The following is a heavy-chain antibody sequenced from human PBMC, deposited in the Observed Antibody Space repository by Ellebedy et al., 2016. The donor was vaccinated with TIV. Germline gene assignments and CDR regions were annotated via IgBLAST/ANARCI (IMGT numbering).Heavy chain of an antibody. D-gene: IGHD3-9*01. CDR3: AREGTGIFDW. Sequence: GESLKISCAASGFSFSNYWMTWVRQAPGKGLEWVANINQDGSEEQYVDSVKGRFTVSRDNAKNSLSLQMNSLRAEDTAVYYCAREGTGIFDWWGQGTLVTVSS. CDR2: INQDGSEE. J-gene: IGHJ4*02. V-gene: IGHV3-7*03. CDR1: GFSFSNYW.